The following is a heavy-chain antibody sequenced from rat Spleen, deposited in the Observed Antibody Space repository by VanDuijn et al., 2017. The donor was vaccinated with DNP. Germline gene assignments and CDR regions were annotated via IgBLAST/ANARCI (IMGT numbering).Heavy chain of an antibody. V-gene: IGHV2-17*01. D-gene: IGHD1-12*02. CDR3: ARDYSDGSYYYPFDY. CDR1: GFSLTSDG. Sequence: VQLKETGPGLVQPTQTLSLTCTVSGFSLTSDGVHWIRQPPGKGLEWMGIIYFDGVTDYNSAIKSRLSISRDTSKSQVFLKINSLQTDDTAMYYCARDYSDGSYYYPFDYWGQGVMVTVSS. J-gene: IGHJ2*01. CDR2: IYFDGVT.